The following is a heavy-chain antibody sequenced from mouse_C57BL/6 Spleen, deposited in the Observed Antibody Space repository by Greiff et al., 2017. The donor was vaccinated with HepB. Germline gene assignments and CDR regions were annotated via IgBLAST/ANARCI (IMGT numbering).Heavy chain of an antibody. D-gene: IGHD6-1*01. CDR1: GYTFTSYW. V-gene: IGHV1-61*01. Sequence: VQLQESGAELVRPGSSVKLSCKASGYTFTSYWMDWVKQRPGQGLEWIGNIYPSDSETHYNQKFKDKATLTVDKSSSTAYMQLSSLTSEDSAVYYCARKNSAAMDYWGQGTSVTVSS. J-gene: IGHJ4*01. CDR2: IYPSDSET. CDR3: ARKNSAAMDY.